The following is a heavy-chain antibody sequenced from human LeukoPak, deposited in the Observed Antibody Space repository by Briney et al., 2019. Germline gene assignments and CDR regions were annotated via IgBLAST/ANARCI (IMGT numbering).Heavy chain of an antibody. Sequence: ASVKVSCKASGYTFTSYAMHWVRQAPGQRLEWMGWINAGNGNTKYSQKFQGRVTITRDTSASTAYMGLSSLRSEDTAVYYCARDDLTMVRGVSGTLGYWGQGTLVTVSS. CDR3: ARDDLTMVRGVSGTLGY. CDR1: GYTFTSYA. J-gene: IGHJ4*02. V-gene: IGHV1-3*01. CDR2: INAGNGNT. D-gene: IGHD3-10*01.